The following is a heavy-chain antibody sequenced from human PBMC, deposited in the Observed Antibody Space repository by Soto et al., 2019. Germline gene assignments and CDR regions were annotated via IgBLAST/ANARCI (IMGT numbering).Heavy chain of an antibody. CDR3: ARGVKYDYGSGSYSGYGMDV. CDR2: IIPIFGTA. Sequence: QVQLVQSGAEVKKPGSSVKVSCKASGGTFSSYAISWVRQAPGQGLEWMGGIIPIFGTANYAQKFQGRVTITADESTSTAYMELSSRRSEDTAVYYCARGVKYDYGSGSYSGYGMDVWGQGTTVTVSS. CDR1: GGTFSSYA. J-gene: IGHJ6*02. D-gene: IGHD3-10*01. V-gene: IGHV1-69*01.